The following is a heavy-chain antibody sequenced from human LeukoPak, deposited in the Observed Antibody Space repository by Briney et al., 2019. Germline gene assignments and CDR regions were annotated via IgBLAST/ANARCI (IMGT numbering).Heavy chain of an antibody. Sequence: GGSLRLSCAASGFTFSSYAMHWVRQAPGKGLEWVAVISYDGSNKYYADSVKGRFTISRDDSKNTLYLQMNSLRAEDTAVYYCARDPGYSSGWYRYFDYWGQGTLVTVSS. V-gene: IGHV3-30-3*01. D-gene: IGHD6-19*01. CDR1: GFTFSSYA. CDR2: ISYDGSNK. J-gene: IGHJ4*02. CDR3: ARDPGYSSGWYRYFDY.